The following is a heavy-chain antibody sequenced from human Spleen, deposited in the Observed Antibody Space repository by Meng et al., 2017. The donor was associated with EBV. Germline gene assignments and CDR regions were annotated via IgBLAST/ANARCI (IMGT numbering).Heavy chain of an antibody. Sequence: VNLVDSGAELKTRVAYVMVSGKASGYTFTDYAMHWVRQAPGHRLEWMGWINVVNGDTKYSHKFQDRVTITRDTSANTVYMELTSLTSEDTAIYYCARLPGLDYWGPGTLVTVSS. CDR3: ARLPGLDY. D-gene: IGHD3-10*01. V-gene: IGHV1-3*01. CDR1: GYTFTDYA. CDR2: INVVNGDT. J-gene: IGHJ4*02.